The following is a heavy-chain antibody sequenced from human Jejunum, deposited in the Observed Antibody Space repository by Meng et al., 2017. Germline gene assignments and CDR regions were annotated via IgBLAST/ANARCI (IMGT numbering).Heavy chain of an antibody. J-gene: IGHJ4*02. CDR3: ASRPVGIRTYYFDC. CDR2: VFHSGTP. CDR1: GGSITSTKW. Sequence: QGQLRGSGPGLVKPSGTLSLPCAVSGGSITSTKWWSWVRQTPGKGLEWIGEVFHSGTPNYNPSLMSRLTMSVDKSKNQFSLNLTSVTAADTAVYYCASRPVGIRTYYFDCWGQGTLVTVSS. V-gene: IGHV4-4*02. D-gene: IGHD2-21*01.